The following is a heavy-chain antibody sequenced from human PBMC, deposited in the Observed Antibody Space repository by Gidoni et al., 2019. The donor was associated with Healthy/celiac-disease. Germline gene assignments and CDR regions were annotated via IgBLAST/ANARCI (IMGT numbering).Heavy chain of an antibody. V-gene: IGHV4-31*02. CDR3: ARDKTYYDFWSGSRRWFDP. D-gene: IGHD3-3*01. Sequence: STYYNPSLKSRVTISVDTSKNQFSLKLSSVTAADTAVYYCARDKTYYDFWSGSRRWFDPWGQGTLVTVSS. J-gene: IGHJ5*02. CDR2: ST.